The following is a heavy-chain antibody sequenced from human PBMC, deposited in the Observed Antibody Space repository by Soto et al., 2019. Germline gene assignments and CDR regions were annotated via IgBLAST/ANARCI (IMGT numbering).Heavy chain of an antibody. V-gene: IGHV1-18*01. D-gene: IGHD2-15*01. J-gene: IGHJ2*01. CDR1: DYIFLAYG. Sequence: QVQLVQSGPEVKKAGASVKVSCTAPTDYIFLAYGFDWVRQAPGQGLEWVGWISPKFGRTNYGRTHQDRFTMTTDVSTKTVSMELRDLRSDDTAVYYCARDDCNGGSCDGGHYLDLWGRGTPISVSS. CDR2: ISPKFGRT. CDR3: ARDDCNGGSCDGGHYLDL.